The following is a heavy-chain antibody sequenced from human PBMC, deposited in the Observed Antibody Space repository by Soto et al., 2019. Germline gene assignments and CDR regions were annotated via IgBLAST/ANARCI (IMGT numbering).Heavy chain of an antibody. CDR2: DSHDGRNT. D-gene: IGHD6-19*01. V-gene: IGHV3-30*18. J-gene: IGHJ4*02. Sequence: GGSLRLSCAASGFTFSDYAMHWVRQAPGKGLEWVTVDSHDGRNTHYADSVKGRFTISRDSSKNTVSLEMTSLRAEDTSFYYCAKGGGQWLVTSDFNYWGQGALVTVSS. CDR1: GFTFSDYA. CDR3: AKGGGQWLVTSDFNY.